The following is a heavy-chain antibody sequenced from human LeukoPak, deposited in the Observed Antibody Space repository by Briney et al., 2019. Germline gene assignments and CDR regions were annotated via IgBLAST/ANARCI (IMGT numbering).Heavy chain of an antibody. CDR3: AKDICGGDCYPHGGY. V-gene: IGHV3-30*02. CDR2: IRYDGSNK. CDR1: GFTFSSYG. J-gene: IGHJ4*02. D-gene: IGHD2-21*01. Sequence: GGSLRLFCAASGFTFSSYGMHWVRQAPGKGLEWVAFIRYDGSNKYYADSVKGRFTISRDNSKNTLYLQMNSLRAEDTAIYYCAKDICGGDCYPHGGYWGQGTLVTVSS.